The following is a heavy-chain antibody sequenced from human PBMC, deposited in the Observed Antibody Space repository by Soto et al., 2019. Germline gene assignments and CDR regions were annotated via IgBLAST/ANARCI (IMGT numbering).Heavy chain of an antibody. J-gene: IGHJ5*02. CDR3: AKDAVVVPPVGVTLGVWGWFDP. V-gene: IGHV1-18*01. CDR2: ISAYNGNT. CDR1: GYTFTSYG. D-gene: IGHD2-15*01. Sequence: GASVKVSCKASGYTFTSYGVSWVRQAPGQGLEWMGWISAYNGNTNYAQKLQGRVTMTTDTSTSTAYMELRSLRSDDTAVYYCAKDAVVVPPVGVTLGVWGWFDPWGQGTLVTVSS.